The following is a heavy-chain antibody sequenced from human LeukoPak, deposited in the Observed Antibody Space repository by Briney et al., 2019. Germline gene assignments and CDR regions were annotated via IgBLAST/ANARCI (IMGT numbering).Heavy chain of an antibody. CDR2: INPSGGST. CDR1: GYTFTSYY. J-gene: IGHJ4*02. V-gene: IGHV1-46*01. Sequence: ASVKVSCKASGYTFTSYYMHWVRQAPGQGLEWMGIINPSGGSTSYAQKFQGRVTMTRDTSTSTVYMELSSLRSEDTAVYYCATQPNYYDSSGYYYLSPLDYWGQGTLVTVSS. CDR3: ATQPNYYDSSGYYYLSPLDY. D-gene: IGHD3-22*01.